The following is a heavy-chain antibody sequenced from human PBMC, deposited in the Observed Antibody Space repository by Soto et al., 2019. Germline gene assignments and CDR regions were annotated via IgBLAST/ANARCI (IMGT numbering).Heavy chain of an antibody. V-gene: IGHV3-30-3*01. J-gene: IGHJ4*02. D-gene: IGHD6-19*01. Sequence: QVQLEESGGGVVQPGRSLRLSCAASGLTFSSHAMHWVRQAPGKGLEWVAVISYDGSNKYYADSVKGRFTISRDNSKNTLHLQMDSLRPEDTAVYHCVRDRVVAGIGEVDYWGQGTLVTVSS. CDR1: GLTFSSHA. CDR2: ISYDGSNK. CDR3: VRDRVVAGIGEVDY.